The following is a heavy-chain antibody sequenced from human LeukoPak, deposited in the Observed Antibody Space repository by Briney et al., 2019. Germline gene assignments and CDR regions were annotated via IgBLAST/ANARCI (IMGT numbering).Heavy chain of an antibody. CDR3: ARQAYYGSGTYYLPDS. J-gene: IGHJ4*02. CDR2: IYHTRST. CDR1: AASISSNSHY. Sequence: PSETLSLTCTVSAASISSNSHYWGWIRQPPGQGLEWIASIYHTRSTYYNPSLKSRATISVDKARNQFSLELTSVTASDTAVYYCARQAYYGSGTYYLPDSWGQGILVTVSS. V-gene: IGHV4-39*01. D-gene: IGHD3-10*01.